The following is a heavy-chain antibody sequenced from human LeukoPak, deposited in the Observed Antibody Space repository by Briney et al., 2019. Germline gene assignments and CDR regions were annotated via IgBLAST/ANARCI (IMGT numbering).Heavy chain of an antibody. J-gene: IGHJ4*02. V-gene: IGHV4-59*08. CDR1: GGSIRSYY. CDR3: ARQTDLYGVFDY. CDR2: IYYSGST. Sequence: SETLSLTCTVSGGSIRSYYWSWIRLPPGKGLEWIGYIYYSGSTNYNPSLKSRVTISVDTSKNQFPLKLSSVTAADTAVYYCARQTDLYGVFDYWGQGTLVTVSS. D-gene: IGHD2-8*01.